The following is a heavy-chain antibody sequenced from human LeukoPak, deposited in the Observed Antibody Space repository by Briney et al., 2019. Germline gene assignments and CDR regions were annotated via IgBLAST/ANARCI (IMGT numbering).Heavy chain of an antibody. CDR1: GFTFSSYA. CDR3: AKGRTKYSYGYEDYFDY. J-gene: IGHJ4*02. V-gene: IGHV3-30-3*01. Sequence: GGSLRLSCAASGFTFSSYAMHWVRQAPGKGLEWVAVISYDGSNKYYADSVKGRFTISRDNSKNTLYLQMNSLRAEDTAVYYCAKGRTKYSYGYEDYFDYWGQGTLVTVSS. D-gene: IGHD5-18*01. CDR2: ISYDGSNK.